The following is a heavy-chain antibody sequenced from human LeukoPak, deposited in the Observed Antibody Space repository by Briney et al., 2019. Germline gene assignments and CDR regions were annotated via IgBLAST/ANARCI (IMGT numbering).Heavy chain of an antibody. J-gene: IGHJ4*02. CDR2: IYYSGST. D-gene: IGHD2-21*01. CDR1: GGSISSSSYY. V-gene: IGHV4-39*01. CDR3: ARHLNKGPKPVLWFEFDY. Sequence: SSETLSLTCTVSGGSISSSSYYWGWIRQPPGKGLEWIGSIYYSGSTYYDPSLKSRVTISVDTSKNRFSLKLSSVTAADTAVYYCARHLNKGPKPVLWFEFDYWGQGTLVTVSS.